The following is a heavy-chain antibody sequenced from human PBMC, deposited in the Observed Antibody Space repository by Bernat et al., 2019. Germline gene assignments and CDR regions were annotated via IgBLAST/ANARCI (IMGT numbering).Heavy chain of an antibody. CDR2: ISDSGASA. Sequence: EVQLLESGGGLAQPGGSLRLSCAVSGFTFRSYAMNWVRQAPGKGLEWVSGISDSGASAYYADSVKGRFTLSRDNSKNTLDLQMTSLGAEDTAVYYCARAKLYCGGSSCNSRYHYGMDVWGQGTTVTVSS. V-gene: IGHV3-23*01. J-gene: IGHJ6*02. CDR3: ARAKLYCGGSSCNSRYHYGMDV. CDR1: GFTFRSYA. D-gene: IGHD2-15*01.